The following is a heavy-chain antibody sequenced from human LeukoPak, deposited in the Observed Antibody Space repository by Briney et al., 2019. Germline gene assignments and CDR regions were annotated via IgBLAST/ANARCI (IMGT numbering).Heavy chain of an antibody. Sequence: SETLSLTCTVSGGSISSSSYYWGWIRQPPGKGLEWIGSIYYSGSTYYNPSLKSRVTISVDKSKNQFSLKLSSVTAADTAVYYCARETTKYPKTPLYYFDYWGQGTLVTVSS. D-gene: IGHD4-11*01. J-gene: IGHJ4*02. CDR3: ARETTKYPKTPLYYFDY. V-gene: IGHV4-39*07. CDR1: GGSISSSSYY. CDR2: IYYSGST.